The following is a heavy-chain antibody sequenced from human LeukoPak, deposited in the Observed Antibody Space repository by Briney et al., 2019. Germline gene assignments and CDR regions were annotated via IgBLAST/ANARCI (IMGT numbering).Heavy chain of an antibody. Sequence: PSETLSLTCTVSGGSISSGGYYWTWIRQPPGKGLEWIGEINHSGSANYNPSLMSRVTISLDTSKNHSSLNLSSVTAADTAVYYCARGQGTVTTHWGQGTLVTVSS. J-gene: IGHJ4*02. CDR2: INHSGSA. D-gene: IGHD4-11*01. CDR1: GGSISSGGYY. V-gene: IGHV4-39*07. CDR3: ARGQGTVTTH.